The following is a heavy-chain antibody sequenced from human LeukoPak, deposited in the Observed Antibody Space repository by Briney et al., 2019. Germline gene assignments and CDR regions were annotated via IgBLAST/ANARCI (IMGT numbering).Heavy chain of an antibody. Sequence: ASVKVSCKVSGNTLTELSMHWVRQAPGKGLEWMGGFDPEDGETIYAQKFQGRVTMTEDTSTDTAYMELSSLRSEDTAVYYCATVGGGEYYFDYWGQGTLVTVSS. CDR2: FDPEDGET. CDR3: ATVGGGEYYFDY. J-gene: IGHJ4*02. D-gene: IGHD3-10*01. V-gene: IGHV1-24*01. CDR1: GNTLTELS.